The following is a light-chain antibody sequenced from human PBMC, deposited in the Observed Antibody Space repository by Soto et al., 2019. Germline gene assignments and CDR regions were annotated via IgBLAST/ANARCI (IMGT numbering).Light chain of an antibody. J-gene: IGLJ2*01. CDR1: SSNIGSNY. V-gene: IGLV1-51*01. CDR2: DNN. CDR3: GTWDSSLSGVI. Sequence: QSVLTQPPSVSAAPGQKVSISCSGSSSNIGSNYVSCYHHLPGTAPRLLIYDNNKRPSGIPDRFSGAKSGTSATLGITGLQTGDEADYYCGTWDSSLSGVIFGGGTKLTVL.